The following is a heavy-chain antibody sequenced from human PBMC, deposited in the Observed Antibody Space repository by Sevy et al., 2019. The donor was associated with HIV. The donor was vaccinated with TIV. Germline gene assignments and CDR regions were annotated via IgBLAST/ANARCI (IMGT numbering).Heavy chain of an antibody. CDR1: GFTFNTYW. Sequence: GGSLRLSCAASGFTFNTYWMSWVRQSPEKGLEWVANINLDGSEKLYGDSVKGRFTVSRDNTKNLLFLQMNSLRGEDTAMYFCARNNAVSNPWVHWGQGTLVTVSS. V-gene: IGHV3-7*01. J-gene: IGHJ4*02. CDR3: ARNNAVSNPWVH. CDR2: INLDGSEK. D-gene: IGHD1-20*01.